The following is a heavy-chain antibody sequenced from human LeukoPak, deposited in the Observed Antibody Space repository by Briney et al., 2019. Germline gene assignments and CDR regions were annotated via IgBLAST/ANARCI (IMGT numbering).Heavy chain of an antibody. V-gene: IGHV4-59*01. D-gene: IGHD3-9*01. J-gene: IGHJ3*02. Sequence: SETLSLTCTVSGGSISSYYWSWIRQPPGKGLEWIGYIYYSGSTNYNPSLKSRVTISVDTSKNQFSLKLSSVTAADTAVYYCARSEGILTGYDAFDIWGQGTMVTVSS. CDR1: GGSISSYY. CDR3: ARSEGILTGYDAFDI. CDR2: IYYSGST.